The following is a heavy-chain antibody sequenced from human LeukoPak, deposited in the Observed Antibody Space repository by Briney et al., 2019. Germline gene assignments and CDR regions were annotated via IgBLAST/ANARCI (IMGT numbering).Heavy chain of an antibody. V-gene: IGHV3-21*04. CDR1: GFTFSSYS. Sequence: GGSLRPSCAASGFTFSSYSMNWVRQAPGKGLEWVSSISSSSSYIYYADSVRGRFTISRDTSKNMVFLQMNSLRVEDTAVYYCARGIDYWGRGSLVTVSS. J-gene: IGHJ4*02. CDR3: ARGIDY. CDR2: ISSSSSYI.